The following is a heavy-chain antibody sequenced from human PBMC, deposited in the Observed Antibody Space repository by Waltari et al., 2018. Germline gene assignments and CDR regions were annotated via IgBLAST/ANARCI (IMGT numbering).Heavy chain of an antibody. D-gene: IGHD3-3*01. CDR3: ARQRITIFGVVDY. CDR2: IYHSGST. V-gene: IGHV4-38-2*01. Sequence: QVQLQESGPGLVKPSETLSLTCAVSGYSISSGYYWGWIRQPPGKGLEWIGSIYHSGSTYYTPSLKSRVTISVDTSKNQFSLKLSSVTAADTAVYYCARQRITIFGVVDYWGQGTLVTVSS. CDR1: GYSISSGYY. J-gene: IGHJ4*02.